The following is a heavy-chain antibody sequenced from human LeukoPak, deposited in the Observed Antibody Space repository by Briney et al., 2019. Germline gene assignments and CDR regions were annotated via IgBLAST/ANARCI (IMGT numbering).Heavy chain of an antibody. V-gene: IGHV3-48*01. D-gene: IGHD3-3*01. CDR1: GFTFSSYN. CDR2: ISSSSSTI. Sequence: GGSLRLSCAASGFTFSSYNMNWVRQAPGKGLEWVSYISSSSSTIYYADSVKGRFTISRDNAKNSLYLQMNSLRAEDTAVYYCASLNVLRFLEWLSPPGVWGKGTTVTVSS. CDR3: ASLNVLRFLEWLSPPGV. J-gene: IGHJ6*04.